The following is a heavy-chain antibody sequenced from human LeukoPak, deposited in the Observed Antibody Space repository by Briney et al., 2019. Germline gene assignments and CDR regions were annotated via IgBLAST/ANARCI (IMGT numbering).Heavy chain of an antibody. V-gene: IGHV3-21*04. CDR3: ARVSGVYYFDY. Sequence: GGSLRLSCAASGFTFSSYSMNWVRQAPGKGLEWVSSISSSSSYIYYADSVKGRFTISRDNAKNSLYLQMNSLRAEDTAVYYCARVSGVYYFDYWGQGTLVTVSS. J-gene: IGHJ4*02. D-gene: IGHD2-8*01. CDR2: ISSSSSYI. CDR1: GFTFSSYS.